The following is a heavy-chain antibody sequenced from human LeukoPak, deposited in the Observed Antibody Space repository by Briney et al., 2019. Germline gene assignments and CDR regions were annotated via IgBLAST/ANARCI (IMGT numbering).Heavy chain of an antibody. CDR3: ARVVLPWGMIITFGGPIDY. D-gene: IGHD3-16*01. J-gene: IGHJ4*02. CDR1: GFTFSDYA. Sequence: PGRSLRLSCSASGFTFSDYAMDWVRQAPGKGLECVAVISSDVYDGTTEYYADSVKGRFTISRDNSKNTLYLQMGSLRAEDMAVYYCARVVLPWGMIITFGGPIDYWGQGTLVTVSS. V-gene: IGHV3-30*14. CDR2: ISSDVYDGTTE.